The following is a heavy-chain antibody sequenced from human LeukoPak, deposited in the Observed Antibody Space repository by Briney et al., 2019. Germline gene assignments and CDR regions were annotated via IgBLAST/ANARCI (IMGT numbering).Heavy chain of an antibody. CDR2: IYWDDDK. CDR3: AHSPSGWHKESFDY. J-gene: IGHJ4*02. Sequence: TLSLTCSVSGYSISSGYYWDWIRQPPGQALEWLALIYWDDDKRYSPSLKSRLTITKDTSKNQVVLTMTNMDPVDTATYYCAHSPSGWHKESFDYWGQGTLVTVSS. V-gene: IGHV2-5*02. D-gene: IGHD6-19*01. CDR1: GYSISSGYYW.